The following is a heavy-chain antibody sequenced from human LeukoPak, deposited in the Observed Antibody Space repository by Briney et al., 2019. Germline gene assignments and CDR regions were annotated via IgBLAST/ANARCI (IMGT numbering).Heavy chain of an antibody. Sequence: PGGSLRLSCAASGFTFSSYAMSWVRQAPGKGLEWVSSLSGSGGSPNYANSVKGRFTIPRDNSKNTLYLQMNSLRAEDTAVYYCANALGGGNTWYYFDCWGQGTLVTASS. CDR3: ANALGGGNTWYYFDC. CDR1: GFTFSSYA. D-gene: IGHD6-13*01. J-gene: IGHJ4*02. CDR2: LSGSGGSP. V-gene: IGHV3-23*01.